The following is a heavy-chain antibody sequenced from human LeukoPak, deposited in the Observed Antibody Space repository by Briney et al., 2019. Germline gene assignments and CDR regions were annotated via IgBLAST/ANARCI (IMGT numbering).Heavy chain of an antibody. CDR3: ARPYYDFWSGYPGAEYFQH. D-gene: IGHD3-3*01. Sequence: SETLSLTCTVSGGSISSGSYYWSWIRQPAGKGLEWIGRIYTSGSTNYNPSLKSRVTISVDTSKNQFSLKLSSVTAADTAVYYCARPYYDFWSGYPGAEYFQHWGQGTLVTVSS. J-gene: IGHJ1*01. CDR2: IYTSGST. CDR1: GGSISSGSYY. V-gene: IGHV4-61*02.